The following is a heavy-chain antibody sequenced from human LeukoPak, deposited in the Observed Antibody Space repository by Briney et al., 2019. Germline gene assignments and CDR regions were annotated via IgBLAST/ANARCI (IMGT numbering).Heavy chain of an antibody. CDR2: LTPSGGTT. D-gene: IGHD5-18*01. CDR3: ARGCGIQVWTPLFDY. CDR1: GYTFTIYY. V-gene: IGHV1-46*01. Sequence: ASEKLSCNSSGYTFTIYYVHWVRHAPGQRLERGLILTPSGGTTRYAQKFQGRVTKTRDAFQSTVYLVLRNLSSEDAGVFLCARGCGIQVWTPLFDYWGQGTLVAVSS. J-gene: IGHJ4*02.